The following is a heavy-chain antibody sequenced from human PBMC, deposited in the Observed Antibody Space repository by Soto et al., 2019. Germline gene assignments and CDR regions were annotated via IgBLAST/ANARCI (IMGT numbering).Heavy chain of an antibody. D-gene: IGHD3-9*01. Sequence: TSETLSLTCSVSGGSISSGSYYWGWIRQPPGKGLEWIASIYYSGSTYYNPSLKSRVTMFVDTSKNQFSLKLSSVTAADTAVYYCARVRYFGWFNWFDPWGQGTLVTVSS. V-gene: IGHV4-39*01. CDR1: GGSISSGSYY. CDR3: ARVRYFGWFNWFDP. J-gene: IGHJ5*02. CDR2: IYYSGST.